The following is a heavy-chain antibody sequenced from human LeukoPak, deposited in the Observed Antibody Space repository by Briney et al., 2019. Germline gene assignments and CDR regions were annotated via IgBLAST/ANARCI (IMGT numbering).Heavy chain of an antibody. CDR1: GFTFSGSA. Sequence: GGSLKLSCATSGFTFSGSAMHWVRQASGKGLEWVGRIRSKAANYATAYAASVKGSFTISRDDSENTAYLQMNSLKTEDTAVYYCARTLPGIANAFYFDYWGQGILVTVSS. J-gene: IGHJ4*02. V-gene: IGHV3-73*01. CDR2: IRSKAANYAT. D-gene: IGHD6-13*01. CDR3: ARTLPGIANAFYFDY.